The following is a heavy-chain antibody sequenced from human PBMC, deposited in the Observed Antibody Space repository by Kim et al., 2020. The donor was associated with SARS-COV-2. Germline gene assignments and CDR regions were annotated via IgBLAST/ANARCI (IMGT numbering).Heavy chain of an antibody. CDR1: GFTFSNAW. CDR3: TTGYVATGYSSGWYSGYGMDV. Sequence: GGSLRLSCAASGFTFSNAWMSWVRQAPGKGLEWVGRIKSKTDGGTTDYAAPVKGRFTISRDDSKNTLYLQMNSLKTEDTAVYYCTTGYVATGYSSGWYSGYGMDVWGQGTTVTVSS. V-gene: IGHV3-15*01. D-gene: IGHD6-19*01. CDR2: IKSKTDGGTT. J-gene: IGHJ6*02.